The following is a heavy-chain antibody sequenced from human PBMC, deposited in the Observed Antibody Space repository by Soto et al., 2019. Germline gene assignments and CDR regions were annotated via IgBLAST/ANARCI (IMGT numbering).Heavy chain of an antibody. CDR2: ISGSGGST. D-gene: IGHD2-21*01. J-gene: IGHJ4*02. CDR3: AKNWAPYYYFDY. CDR1: GFTFSSYA. V-gene: IGHV3-23*01. Sequence: GGSLRLSCAASGFTFSSYAMSWVRQAPGKGLEWVSGISGSGGSTYYADSVKGRFTISRDNSKNTLYLQMSGLRAEDTAVYYCAKNWAPYYYFDYWGQGTLVTVSS.